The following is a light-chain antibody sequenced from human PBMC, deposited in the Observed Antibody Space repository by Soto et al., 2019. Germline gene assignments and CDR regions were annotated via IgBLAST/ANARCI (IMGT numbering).Light chain of an antibody. CDR2: EVS. CDR3: NSYTRKSTGV. J-gene: IGLJ1*01. Sequence: QSALTQPASVSGSPGQSITISCTGTSSDVGGYNYVSWYQHHPGKAPKLIIYEVSNRPSGVSNRFSGSKPGNTASLTISGLQAEDDADYYCNSYTRKSTGVFATGTKLTVL. CDR1: SSDVGGYNY. V-gene: IGLV2-14*01.